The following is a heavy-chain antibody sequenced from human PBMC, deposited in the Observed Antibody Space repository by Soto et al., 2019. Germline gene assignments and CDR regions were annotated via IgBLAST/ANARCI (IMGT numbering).Heavy chain of an antibody. CDR3: AKAYLTATQDVGY. CDR1: GVTFSSYG. Sequence: GGALRLSCAASGVTFSSYGMHWVRQAPGKGLEWVAVISYDGSNKYYADSVKGRFTISRDNSKNTLYLQMNSLRAEDTAVYYCAKAYLTATQDVGYWGQGTLVTVSS. J-gene: IGHJ4*02. CDR2: ISYDGSNK. D-gene: IGHD2-21*01. V-gene: IGHV3-30*18.